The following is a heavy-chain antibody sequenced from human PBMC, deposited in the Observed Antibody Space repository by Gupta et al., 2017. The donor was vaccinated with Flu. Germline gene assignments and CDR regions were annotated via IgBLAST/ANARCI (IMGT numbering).Heavy chain of an antibody. D-gene: IGHD1-26*01. CDR3: ARDAIGIVGAPAEYYFDY. CDR1: GFTFSSYG. Sequence: QVQLVESGGGVVQPGRSLRLSCAASGFTFSSYGMHWVRQAPGKGLEWVAVIWYDGSNKYYADSVKGRFTISRDNSKNTLYLQMNSLRAEDTAVYYCARDAIGIVGAPAEYYFDYWGQGTLVTVSS. V-gene: IGHV3-33*01. J-gene: IGHJ4*02. CDR2: IWYDGSNK.